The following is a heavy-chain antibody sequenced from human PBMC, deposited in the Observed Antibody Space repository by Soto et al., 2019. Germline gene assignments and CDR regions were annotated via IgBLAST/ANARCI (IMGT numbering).Heavy chain of an antibody. CDR3: ARVGYSGYDPLYYYYGMDV. J-gene: IGHJ6*02. D-gene: IGHD5-12*01. Sequence: ASVKVSCKASGYTFTSYGISWVRQAPGQGLEWMGWISAYNGNTNYAQKLQGRVTMTTDTSTSTAYMELRSLRSDDTAVYYCARVGYSGYDPLYYYYGMDVWAQGTTVTVS. CDR2: ISAYNGNT. CDR1: GYTFTSYG. V-gene: IGHV1-18*01.